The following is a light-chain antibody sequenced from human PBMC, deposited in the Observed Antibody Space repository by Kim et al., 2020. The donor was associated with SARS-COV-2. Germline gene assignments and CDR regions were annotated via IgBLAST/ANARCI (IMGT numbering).Light chain of an antibody. Sequence: ASVGDGVTVACRASQAISNYLAWYQQDPGKAPKLLIYGASTLQSVVPSRFSGSGSGTEFTLTINSLQPEDFATYFCQQYSIYPRTFGQGTKVDIK. CDR2: GAS. J-gene: IGKJ1*01. CDR1: QAISNY. CDR3: QQYSIYPRT. V-gene: IGKV1-9*01.